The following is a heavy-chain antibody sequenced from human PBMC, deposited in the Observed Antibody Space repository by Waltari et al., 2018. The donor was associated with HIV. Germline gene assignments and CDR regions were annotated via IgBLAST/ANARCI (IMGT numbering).Heavy chain of an antibody. CDR3: ARVRITLIVAGPFDM. J-gene: IGHJ3*02. CDR2: IHHSGRT. CDR1: GSSLSGSYS. D-gene: IGHD3-22*01. V-gene: IGHV4-38-2*01. Sequence: HVQLQESGPGLVKPSETLSLTCVVSGSSLSGSYSWGWIRQSPGKGLEWIGSIHHSGRTYHNPSLKSRVTISVDASKSQFSLKLTSATAADTAIYYCARVRITLIVAGPFDMWGQGTLVTVSS.